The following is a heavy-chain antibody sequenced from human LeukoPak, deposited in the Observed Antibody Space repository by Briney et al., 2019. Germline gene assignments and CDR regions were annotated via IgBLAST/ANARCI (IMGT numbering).Heavy chain of an antibody. CDR3: AKDLSSGYSYGFSH. D-gene: IGHD5-18*01. Sequence: GGSLRLSCVASGFTFSSYAMSWVRQAPGKGLEWVSAISGSGGSTYYADSVKGRFTISRDNSKNTLYLQMNSLRAEDTAVYYCAKDLSSGYSYGFSHWGQGTLVTVSS. CDR1: GFTFSSYA. V-gene: IGHV3-23*01. J-gene: IGHJ4*02. CDR2: ISGSGGST.